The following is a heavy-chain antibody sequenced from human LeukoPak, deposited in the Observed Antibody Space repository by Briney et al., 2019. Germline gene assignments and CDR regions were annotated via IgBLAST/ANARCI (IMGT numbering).Heavy chain of an antibody. V-gene: IGHV3-21*04. D-gene: IGHD4-17*01. Sequence: GGSLRLSCAASGFTFSSYSMSWVRQAPGKGLEWVSSISSSSSYIYYADSVKGRFIISRDNAKNSLYLQMNSLRAEDTAVYYCASVRHYGDSADYWGQGTLVTASS. CDR3: ASVRHYGDSADY. CDR2: ISSSSSYI. J-gene: IGHJ4*02. CDR1: GFTFSSYS.